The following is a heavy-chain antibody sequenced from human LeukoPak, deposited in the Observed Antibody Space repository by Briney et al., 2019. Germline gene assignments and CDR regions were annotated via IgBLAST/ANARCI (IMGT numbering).Heavy chain of an antibody. CDR3: ARSVSVVRGVITGAFDY. Sequence: GASVKVSCKASGFTFTRYYMHWVRQAPGQGLEWMGIINPSGGSTSYAQKFQGRVTMTRDMSTSTVYMELSSLRSEDTAVYYCARSVSVVRGVITGAFDYWGQGTLVTVSS. V-gene: IGHV1-46*01. J-gene: IGHJ4*02. CDR1: GFTFTRYY. D-gene: IGHD3-10*01. CDR2: INPSGGST.